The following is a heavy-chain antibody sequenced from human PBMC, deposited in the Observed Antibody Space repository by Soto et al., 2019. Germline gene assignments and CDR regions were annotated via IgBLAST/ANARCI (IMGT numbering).Heavy chain of an antibody. J-gene: IGHJ4*02. Sequence: EVQLVESGGGLVQPGGSLRLSCAASGFTFSSYSINWVRQAPEKGLEWVSYIGTSTSTTYYADSVKGRFTISRDNAKNSLFLQMNSLRAEDTAVYYCARALQTYTSGPLGFWGQGTRVTVSS. CDR1: GFTFSSYS. CDR2: IGTSTSTT. V-gene: IGHV3-48*01. CDR3: ARALQTYTSGPLGF. D-gene: IGHD6-19*01.